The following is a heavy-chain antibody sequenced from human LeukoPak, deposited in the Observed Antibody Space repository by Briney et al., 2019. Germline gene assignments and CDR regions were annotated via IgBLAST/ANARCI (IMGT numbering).Heavy chain of an antibody. CDR3: ARVLRDGDYSFFGFDP. V-gene: IGHV4-34*01. D-gene: IGHD4-17*01. Sequence: PSETLSLTCGVDGGSFSGYYWNWIRQPPGKGLEWIGEINHSGSTNYNPSLKRRVTISVDTSQNQFSLKLSSVTAADTAVYYCARVLRDGDYSFFGFDPWGQGTLVTVSS. J-gene: IGHJ5*02. CDR2: INHSGST. CDR1: GGSFSGYY.